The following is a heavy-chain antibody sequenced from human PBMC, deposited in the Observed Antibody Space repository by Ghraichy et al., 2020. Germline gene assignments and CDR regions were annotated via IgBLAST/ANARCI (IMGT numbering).Heavy chain of an antibody. D-gene: IGHD5-24*01. CDR1: GGSISSSSYY. J-gene: IGHJ4*02. V-gene: IGHV4-39*01. CDR2: IYYSGST. Sequence: SETLSLTCTVSGGSISSSSYYWGWIRQPPGKGLEWIGSIYYSGSTYYNPSLKSRVTISVDTSKNQFSLKLSSVTAADTAVYYCATVEMATIGSGYFDYWGQGTLVTVS. CDR3: ATVEMATIGSGYFDY.